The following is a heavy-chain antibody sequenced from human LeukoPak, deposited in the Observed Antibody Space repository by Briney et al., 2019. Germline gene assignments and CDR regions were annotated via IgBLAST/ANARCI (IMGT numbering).Heavy chain of an antibody. CDR1: GGTFSSYA. CDR2: IIPIFGTA. V-gene: IGHV1-69*05. CDR3: ARDTFWGMIGSMDV. Sequence: SVKVSCKASGGTFSSYAISWVRQAAGQGLEWMGGIIPIFGTANYAQKFQGRVTITTDESTSTAYMELSSLRSEDTAVYYCARDTFWGMIGSMDVWGKGTTVTVSS. J-gene: IGHJ6*03. D-gene: IGHD2-8*01.